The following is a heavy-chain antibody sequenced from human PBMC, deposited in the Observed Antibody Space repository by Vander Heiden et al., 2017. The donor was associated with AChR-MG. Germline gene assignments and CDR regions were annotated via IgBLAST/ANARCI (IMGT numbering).Heavy chain of an antibody. J-gene: IGHJ4*02. V-gene: IGHV3-33*01. CDR3: ATDVDQWMIQSPLGY. CDR2: IWYDGSKK. Sequence: QVNLVESGGGVVNPGRSLRLSCVASGFTFSNYAMHWVRPAPGKGLEGVAVIWYDGSKKYYADSVKGRFIISRDNSKNMTYLQMNNLRGEDSALYYCATDVDQWMIQSPLGYWGQGTLVTVSS. D-gene: IGHD6-19*01. CDR1: GFTFSNYA.